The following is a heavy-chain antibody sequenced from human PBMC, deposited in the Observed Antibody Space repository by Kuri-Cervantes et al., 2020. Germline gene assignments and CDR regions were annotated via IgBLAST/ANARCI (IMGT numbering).Heavy chain of an antibody. Sequence: SETLSLTCTVSGYSISSGCYWGWIRQPPGKGLEWIGSIYHSGSTYYNPSLKSRVTISVDTSKNQFSLKLSSVTAADTAVYYCARGTRRSWHFDLWGRGTLVTVSS. CDR1: GYSISSGCY. CDR2: IYHSGST. J-gene: IGHJ2*01. D-gene: IGHD2-2*01. CDR3: ARGTRRSWHFDL. V-gene: IGHV4-38-2*02.